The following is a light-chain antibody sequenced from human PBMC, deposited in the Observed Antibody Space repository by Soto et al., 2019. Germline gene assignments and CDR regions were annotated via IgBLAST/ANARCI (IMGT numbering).Light chain of an antibody. V-gene: IGLV2-14*01. CDR1: SHDIGGYKY. Sequence: HSALTQPASVSGSPGQSITISCTGTSHDIGGYKYVSWYQQHPGKAPKLMIYEVSNRPSGVSNRFSGSKSGNTASLTISGLQTEDEADYSCCAYTSTSALYVFGTGTKLTVL. CDR3: CAYTSTSALYV. J-gene: IGLJ1*01. CDR2: EVS.